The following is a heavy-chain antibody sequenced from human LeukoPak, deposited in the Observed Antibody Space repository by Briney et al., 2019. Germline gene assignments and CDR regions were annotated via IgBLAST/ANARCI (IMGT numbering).Heavy chain of an antibody. CDR3: AKESAY. CDR2: ISYDGSNK. Sequence: GGSLRLSCAASGFTFSSYAMHWVRQAPGKGLEWVAVISYDGSNKYYADSVKGRFTISRDNSKNTLYLQMNSLRAEDTAVYYCAKESAYWGQGTLVTVSS. CDR1: GFTFSSYA. J-gene: IGHJ4*02. V-gene: IGHV3-30-3*01.